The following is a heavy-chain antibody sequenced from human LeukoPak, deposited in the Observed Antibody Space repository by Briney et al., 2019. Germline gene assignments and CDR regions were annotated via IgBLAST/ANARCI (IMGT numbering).Heavy chain of an antibody. CDR1: GFTFSNYW. D-gene: IGHD1-26*01. CDR2: INSDGSST. V-gene: IGHV3-74*01. J-gene: IGHJ4*02. CDR3: ARDGGYSGSPYDY. Sequence: QPGVSLRLSCAASGFTFSNYWMHWARHARGRGLVWVSRINSDGSSTTYADSVKGRFTISRDNAKNTLYLQMSSLRAGDTAVYYCARDGGYSGSPYDYWGQGTLVTVSS.